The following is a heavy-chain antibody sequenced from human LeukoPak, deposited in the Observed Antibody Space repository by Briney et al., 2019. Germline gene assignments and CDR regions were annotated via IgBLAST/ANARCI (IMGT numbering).Heavy chain of an antibody. D-gene: IGHD3-3*01. Sequence: GGSLRLSCAASGFTVSSNYMSWVRQAPGKGLEWVSVIYSGGSTYYADSVKGRFTISRDNAKNTLYLQMNSLRAEDTAVYYCASSYDFWSGYLSLGWFDPWGQGTLVTVSS. CDR2: IYSGGST. CDR3: ASSYDFWSGYLSLGWFDP. CDR1: GFTVSSNY. V-gene: IGHV3-66*01. J-gene: IGHJ5*02.